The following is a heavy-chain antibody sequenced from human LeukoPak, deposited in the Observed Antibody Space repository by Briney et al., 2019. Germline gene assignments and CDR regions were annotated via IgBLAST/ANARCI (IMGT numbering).Heavy chain of an antibody. J-gene: IGHJ4*02. CDR3: AGEVASIVDY. Sequence: GGSLRLSCAASGFTFSSYSMNWVRQAPGKGLEWVSYISSSSSTIYYADSVKGRFTISRDNAKNSLYLQMNSLRAEDTAVYYCAGEVASIVDYWGQGTLVTVSS. CDR1: GFTFSSYS. D-gene: IGHD2-15*01. V-gene: IGHV3-48*01. CDR2: ISSSSSTI.